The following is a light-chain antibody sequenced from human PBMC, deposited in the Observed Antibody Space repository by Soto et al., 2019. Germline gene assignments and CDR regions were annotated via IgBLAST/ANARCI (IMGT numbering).Light chain of an antibody. CDR3: SSYTTSSTVV. J-gene: IGLJ2*01. V-gene: IGLV2-14*01. CDR2: DVS. Sequence: QAASVSGSPGQSITISCTGTSSDVTTYNYVSWYQQHPGKAPKLIIYDVSNRPSGVSNRFSGSKSGNTASLTISGLQADDEADYYCSSYTTSSTVVFGGGTKLTVL. CDR1: SSDVTTYNY.